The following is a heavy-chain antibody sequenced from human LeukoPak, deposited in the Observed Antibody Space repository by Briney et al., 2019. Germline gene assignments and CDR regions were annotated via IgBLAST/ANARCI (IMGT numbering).Heavy chain of an antibody. CDR1: GVSISGNY. Sequence: PSETLSLTCTVSGVSISGNYWSWIRQPPGKGLEWIGYIFYTGSTNYNPSLQSRVTILLDTSKNQFSLKLSSVSAADTAVYYCASGLDPWGQGTLVTVSS. CDR2: IFYTGST. CDR3: ASGLDP. V-gene: IGHV4-59*01. J-gene: IGHJ5*02.